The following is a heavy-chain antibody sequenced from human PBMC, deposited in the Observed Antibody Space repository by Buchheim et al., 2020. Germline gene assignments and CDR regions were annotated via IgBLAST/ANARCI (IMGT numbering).Heavy chain of an antibody. CDR1: GFTFSSYA. J-gene: IGHJ5*02. Sequence: EVQLLESGGGLVQPGGSLRLSCAASGFTFSSYAMNWVRQAPGKGLEWVSSISSSSSYIYYADSVKGRFTISRDNAKNSLYLQMNSLRAEDTAVYYCARALLIVVVPAAGFDPWGQGTL. CDR2: ISSSSSYI. CDR3: ARALLIVVVPAAGFDP. D-gene: IGHD2-2*01. V-gene: IGHV3-21*01.